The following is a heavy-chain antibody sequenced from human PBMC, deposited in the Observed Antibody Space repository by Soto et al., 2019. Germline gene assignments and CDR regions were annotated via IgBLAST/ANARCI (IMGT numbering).Heavy chain of an antibody. CDR1: GGSFHGYY. CDR2: INHSGST. D-gene: IGHD6-25*01. V-gene: IGHV4-34*01. CDR3: ARASAYRDWFDP. J-gene: IGHJ5*02. Sequence: PSETLSLTCAVYGGSFHGYYWSWIRQPPGKGLEWIGEINHSGSTNYNPSLKSRVTISVDTSKNQFSLKLSSVTAADTAVYYCARASAYRDWFDPWAQGTLVTVSS.